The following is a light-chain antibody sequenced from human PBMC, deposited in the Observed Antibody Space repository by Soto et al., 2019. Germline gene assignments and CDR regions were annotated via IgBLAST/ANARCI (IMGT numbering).Light chain of an antibody. J-gene: IGKJ1*01. CDR2: SDP. V-gene: IGKV1-39*01. Sequence: IQMTQYPSSLSSSVGDSVTITCRASQSISTYLNWYQLKPGNATKLILSSDPGFQIEVPSNLSGSGSGTDFTITISSLQPEDFATYYCQQSYSSPRTFGQVTKVDIK. CDR1: QSISTY. CDR3: QQSYSSPRT.